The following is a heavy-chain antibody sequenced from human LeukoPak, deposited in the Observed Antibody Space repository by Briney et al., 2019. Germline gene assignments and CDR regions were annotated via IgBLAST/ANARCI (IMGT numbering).Heavy chain of an antibody. CDR2: INHSGST. CDR1: GGSFCGYY. J-gene: IGHJ4*02. D-gene: IGHD5-12*01. Sequence: SQTLSLTCAVYGGSFCGYYWSWIRQPPGKGLEWIGEINHSGSTNYNPSLKSRVTISVDTSKNQFSLKLSSMTAADTAVYYCARRRDIVATFGYWGQGTLVSVSS. V-gene: IGHV4-34*01. CDR3: ARRRDIVATFGY.